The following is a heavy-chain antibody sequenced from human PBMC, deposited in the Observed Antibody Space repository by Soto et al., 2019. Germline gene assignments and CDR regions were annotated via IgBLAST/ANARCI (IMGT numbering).Heavy chain of an antibody. D-gene: IGHD6-19*01. J-gene: IGHJ6*02. Sequence: PGGALRLSCAASGFTFSSYWMHLVRQAPGKGLVWVSRINSDGSSTSYADSVKGRFTISRDNAKNTVYLQMNSLRAEDTAVYYCASPYMYRCGFYLYGMDVWGQGSSVPVS. CDR1: GFTFSSYW. V-gene: IGHV3-74*01. CDR3: ASPYMYRCGFYLYGMDV. CDR2: INSDGSST.